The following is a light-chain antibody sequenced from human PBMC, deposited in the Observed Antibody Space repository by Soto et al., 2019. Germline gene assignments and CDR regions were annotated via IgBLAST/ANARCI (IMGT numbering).Light chain of an antibody. J-gene: IGKJ4*01. V-gene: IGKV1-16*02. CDR1: QDIGNF. CDR2: AAS. Sequence: DIQMTQSPSSLSASVGDTVTITCRASQDIGNFFAWFQQKPGKAPKSLISAASSLQSGVPSKFSVSGSGTDIILTINSLQPEDVATYYCQQYHSWPATFGGGTRVEI. CDR3: QQYHSWPAT.